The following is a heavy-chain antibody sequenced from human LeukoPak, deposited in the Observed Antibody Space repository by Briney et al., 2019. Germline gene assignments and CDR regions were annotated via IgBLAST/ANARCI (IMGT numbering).Heavy chain of an antibody. CDR1: GFTFTRPA. V-gene: IGHV1-58*02. CDR2: IIVGSDKT. CDR3: AAYNSGYLDVFDI. Sequence: SVKVSCKASGFTFTRPAIQWVRQARGQRLEWIGWIIVGSDKTNYAQQFQERVTITRDMPTGTAYMELSSLRSEDTAMYYCAAYNSGYLDVFDIWGQGTMVTVSS. J-gene: IGHJ3*02. D-gene: IGHD3-22*01.